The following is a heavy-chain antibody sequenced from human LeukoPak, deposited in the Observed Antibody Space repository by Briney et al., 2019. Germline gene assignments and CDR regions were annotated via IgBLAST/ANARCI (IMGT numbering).Heavy chain of an antibody. CDR1: GFMFSRYV. Sequence: GGSLRLSCAASGFMFSRYVLHWVRQAPGKGLEWVTLVSSDGGTKYLADSVTGRFTVSRDNSENTLYLQMNSLGPEDTAVYYCARRVVVAALLIPVTTTVTTKGYNWFDPWGQGTLVTVSS. CDR3: ARRVVVAALLIPVTTTVTTKGYNWFDP. D-gene: IGHD4-17*01. CDR2: VSSDGGTK. V-gene: IGHV3-30-3*01. J-gene: IGHJ5*02.